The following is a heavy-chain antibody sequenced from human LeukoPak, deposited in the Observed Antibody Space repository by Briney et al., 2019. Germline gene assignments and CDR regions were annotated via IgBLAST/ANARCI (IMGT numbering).Heavy chain of an antibody. D-gene: IGHD6-13*01. CDR3: ARGSGESSSWYAPFDS. CDR1: GGSISNGDFY. CDR2: IYYSGTT. J-gene: IGHJ4*02. Sequence: SETLSLTCTVSGGSISNGDFYWSWIRQPPGKGLEWIGYIYYSGTTYYNPSLKSRVSISVDTSKNQFSLKLSSVTAADTAVYYCARGSGESSSWYAPFDSWGQGTLVTVSS. V-gene: IGHV4-30-4*01.